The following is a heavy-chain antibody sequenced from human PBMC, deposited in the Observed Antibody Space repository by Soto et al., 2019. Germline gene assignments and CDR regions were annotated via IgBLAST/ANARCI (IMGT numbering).Heavy chain of an antibody. J-gene: IGHJ4*02. Sequence: PXGSLRLYCTASECSFSSYALNWVRQAPGKGLEWVSAISATGTTTYCADSVKGRFTISRDNSKRTLFLQMDSLSPEDTAVYYCATYSSPFDSWGQGTLVTVSS. CDR1: ECSFSSYA. D-gene: IGHD6-13*01. CDR3: ATYSSPFDS. V-gene: IGHV3-23*01. CDR2: ISATGTTT.